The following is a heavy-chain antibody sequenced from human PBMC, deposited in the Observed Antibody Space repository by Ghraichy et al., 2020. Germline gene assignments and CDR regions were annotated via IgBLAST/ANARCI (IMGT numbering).Heavy chain of an antibody. J-gene: IGHJ4*02. CDR2: ISWNSGSI. CDR1: GFTFDDYA. Sequence: LRLSCAASGFTFDDYAMHWVRQAPGKGLEWVSGISWNSGSIGYADSVKGRFTISRDNAKNSLYLQMNSLRAEDTALYYCAKALGSYSSGWYVIDYWGQGTLVTVSS. V-gene: IGHV3-9*01. CDR3: AKALGSYSSGWYVIDY. D-gene: IGHD6-19*01.